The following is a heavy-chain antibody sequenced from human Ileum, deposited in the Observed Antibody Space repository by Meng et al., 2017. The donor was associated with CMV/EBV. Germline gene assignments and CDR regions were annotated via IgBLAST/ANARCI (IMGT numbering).Heavy chain of an antibody. CDR3: ARTDAESSGWYGGLDY. D-gene: IGHD6-19*01. V-gene: IGHV1-46*01. J-gene: IGHJ4*02. Sequence: ASVKVSCKASGYTFTNYYMHWVRQAPGQGYEWMGVINSSGGSTSHAQKFQGRLTMTRDTSTSTVYMELSSLRSEDTAVYYCARTDAESSGWYGGLDYWGQGTLVTGSS. CDR2: INSSGGST. CDR1: GYTFTNYY.